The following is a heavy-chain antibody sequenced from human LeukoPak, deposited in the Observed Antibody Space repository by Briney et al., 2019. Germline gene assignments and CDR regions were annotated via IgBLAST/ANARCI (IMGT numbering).Heavy chain of an antibody. CDR1: GSSFSTSH. J-gene: IGHJ4*02. Sequence: GGSLRLSCAASGSSFSTSHMNWVRQAPGKGLEWLSYISSGSSAIYYTDSVKGRFTISRDNAKSSLYLQMNSLRDEDTAIYYCATDRAHWAFDYWGQGTLVTVSS. V-gene: IGHV3-48*02. CDR3: ATDRAHWAFDY. CDR2: ISSGSSAI. D-gene: IGHD7-27*01.